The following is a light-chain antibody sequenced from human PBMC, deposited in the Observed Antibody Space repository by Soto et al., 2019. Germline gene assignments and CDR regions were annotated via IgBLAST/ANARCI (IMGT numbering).Light chain of an antibody. J-gene: IGLJ1*01. CDR1: SSDVGGYNY. CDR2: EVT. V-gene: IGLV2-14*01. CDR3: SSYTTSSTYV. Sequence: QSVLTQPASVSGSPGQSITISCTGTSSDVGGYNYVSWYQHHPGEVPKLMIFEVTERPSGVSNRFSGSKSGNTASLTISGLQPEDEADYFCSSYTTSSTYVFGSGTKVTVL.